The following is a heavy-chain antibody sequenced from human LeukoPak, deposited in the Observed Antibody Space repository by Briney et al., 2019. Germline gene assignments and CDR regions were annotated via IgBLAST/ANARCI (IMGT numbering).Heavy chain of an antibody. CDR2: IYNDGNT. Sequence: GGSLRLSCAVSGFTVSTNHMSWVRQAPGRRLEWVSVIYNDGNTYYTDSVKGRFTISRDNSKNTVFLQMNSLRVEDTAVYYCARDREVVTAKAQMDVWGKGTTVTVSS. CDR1: GFTVSTNH. V-gene: IGHV3-53*01. CDR3: ARDREVVTAKAQMDV. J-gene: IGHJ6*03. D-gene: IGHD2-21*02.